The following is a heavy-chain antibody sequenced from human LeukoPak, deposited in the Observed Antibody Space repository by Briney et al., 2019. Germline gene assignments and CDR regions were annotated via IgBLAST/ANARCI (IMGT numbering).Heavy chain of an antibody. Sequence: PSETLSLTCTVSGGSISSYYRSWIRQPPGKGLEWIGYIYYSGSTNYNPSLKSRVTISVDTSKNQFSLKLSSVTAADTAVYYCARHPVVGATLIDYWGQGTLVTVSS. CDR3: ARHPVVGATLIDY. J-gene: IGHJ4*02. V-gene: IGHV4-59*01. D-gene: IGHD1-26*01. CDR1: GGSISSYY. CDR2: IYYSGST.